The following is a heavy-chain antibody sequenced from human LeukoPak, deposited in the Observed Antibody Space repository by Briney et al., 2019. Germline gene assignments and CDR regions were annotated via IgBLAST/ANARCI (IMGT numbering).Heavy chain of an antibody. D-gene: IGHD5-12*01. V-gene: IGHV1-18*01. CDR2: ISAYNGNT. J-gene: IGHJ4*02. CDR3: ARDVGSGYDPSLIFDY. CDR1: VYTFTSYG. Sequence: ASVKVSCTPSVYTFTSYGISWVRQAPGQGLEGMGWISAYNGNTNDAQKLQGRVTMTTDTSTSTAYMELRSLRSDDTAVYYCARDVGSGYDPSLIFDYWGQGTLVTVSS.